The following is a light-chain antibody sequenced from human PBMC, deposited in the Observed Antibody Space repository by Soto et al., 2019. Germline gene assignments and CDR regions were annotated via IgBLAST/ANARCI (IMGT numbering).Light chain of an antibody. J-gene: IGKJ1*01. CDR3: QQYGSSPAT. CDR1: QSLSSN. CDR2: GAS. V-gene: IGKV3-20*01. Sequence: EVVLTQSPATLSLSPGERAALSCRASQSLSSNLAWYQQKPGQAPRLLIYGASSRATGIPDRFSGSGSGTDFTLTISRLEPEDFAVYYCQQYGSSPATFGQGTKVDNK.